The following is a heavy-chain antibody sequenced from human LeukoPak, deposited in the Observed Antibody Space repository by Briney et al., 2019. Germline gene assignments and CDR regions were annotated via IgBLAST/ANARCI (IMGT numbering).Heavy chain of an antibody. D-gene: IGHD3-22*01. J-gene: IGHJ4*02. V-gene: IGHV1-69*04. Sequence: GASVKVSCKASGGTFSSYAISWVRQAPGQGLEWMGRIIPILGIANYAQKFQGRVTITADKSTSTAYMELSSLRSEDTAVYYCRNNEYYDTSGYYYDYWGQGTLVTVSS. CDR1: GGTFSSYA. CDR3: RNNEYYDTSGYYYDY. CDR2: IIPILGIA.